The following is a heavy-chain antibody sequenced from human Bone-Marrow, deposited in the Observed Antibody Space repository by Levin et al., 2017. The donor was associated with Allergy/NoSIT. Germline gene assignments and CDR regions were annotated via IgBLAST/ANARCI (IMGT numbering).Heavy chain of an antibody. Sequence: GASVKVSCAASGLSFSNYDMNWVRQAPGKGLEWVSSISSGSSHIDYADSVKGRFTISRDNAKNSLYLQMNSLRVEDTAVYFCASWAMFYYDGSDFDYFYYGIDVWGQGTTVTVSS. CDR1: GLSFSNYD. CDR3: ASWAMFYYDGSDFDYFYYGIDV. V-gene: IGHV3-21*06. D-gene: IGHD3-16*01. J-gene: IGHJ6*02. CDR2: ISSGSSHI.